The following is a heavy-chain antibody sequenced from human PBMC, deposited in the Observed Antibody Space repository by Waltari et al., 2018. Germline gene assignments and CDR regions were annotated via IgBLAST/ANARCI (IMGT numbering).Heavy chain of an antibody. D-gene: IGHD3-22*01. J-gene: IGHJ4*02. CDR2: INPKNGDT. CDR1: GYTFTGYA. CDR3: LRDSSGSHFDY. Sequence: LVQSGAEVKKPGASVKVSCKASGYTFTGYAILWVRQAPGQGLAWMGRINPKNGDTHYAQKVQGRVAMTTDTATNTAFMELHSLRSDDTAVYYCLRDSSGSHFDYWGQGTLVTVSS. V-gene: IGHV1-2*06.